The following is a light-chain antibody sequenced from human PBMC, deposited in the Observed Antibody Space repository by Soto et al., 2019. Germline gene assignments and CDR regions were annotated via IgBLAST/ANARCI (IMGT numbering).Light chain of an antibody. J-gene: IGKJ2*01. CDR1: QSVSSGY. CDR3: QQYGGSPPYT. Sequence: EIVLTQSPGTLSLSPGERATLSCRASQSVSSGYLAWYQQIPGQAPRLLIYGASSRATGIPDRFSGSGSGTDFTLTISRREPEDFAVYYCQQYGGSPPYTFGQGTKLEIK. CDR2: GAS. V-gene: IGKV3-20*01.